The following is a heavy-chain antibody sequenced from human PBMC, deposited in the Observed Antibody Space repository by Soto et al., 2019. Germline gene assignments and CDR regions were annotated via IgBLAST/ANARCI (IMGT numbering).Heavy chain of an antibody. J-gene: IGHJ2*01. CDR2: ISPRFGRT. V-gene: IGHV1-18*01. Sequence: QVQLVQSGPEVKKAGASVKVSCTAPTDYIFLAYGFDWGRQAPGQGLEWMGWISPRFGRTNYAQTLQDRFTMTIAVSTNSVSVELRDLRSDDTAVSYCARDDCNGGSCDGGHYLDLWGRGTPISVSS. D-gene: IGHD2-15*01. CDR1: DYIFLAYG. CDR3: ARDDCNGGSCDGGHYLDL.